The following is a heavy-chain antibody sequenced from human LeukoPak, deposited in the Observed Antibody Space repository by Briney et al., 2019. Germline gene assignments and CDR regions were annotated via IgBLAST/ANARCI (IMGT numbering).Heavy chain of an antibody. Sequence: GGSLRLSCAASGFTFSSYSMNWVRQAPGKGLEWVSSISSSSSYIYYADSVKGRFTISRDNAKNSLYLQMNSLRAEDTAVYYCARDDHSVTTLLDYWGQGTLVTVSS. CDR1: GFTFSSYS. CDR2: ISSSSSYI. J-gene: IGHJ4*02. D-gene: IGHD4-17*01. V-gene: IGHV3-21*01. CDR3: ARDDHSVTTLLDY.